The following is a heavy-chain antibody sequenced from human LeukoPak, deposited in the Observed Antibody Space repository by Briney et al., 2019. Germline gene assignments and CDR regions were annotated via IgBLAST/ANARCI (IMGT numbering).Heavy chain of an antibody. CDR1: GFTFRAYW. J-gene: IGHJ3*01. Sequence: PGGSLRLSCAASGFTFRAYWMSWVRQAPGKGLEWVANIKQDGSEKYYVDSVRGRFTISRDNAKNSLYLQMNSLRVEDTAVYFCARDDNYYDTSGHFFDAFTLWGQGTMVTVSS. CDR3: ARDDNYYDTSGHFFDAFTL. D-gene: IGHD3-22*01. V-gene: IGHV3-7*01. CDR2: IKQDGSEK.